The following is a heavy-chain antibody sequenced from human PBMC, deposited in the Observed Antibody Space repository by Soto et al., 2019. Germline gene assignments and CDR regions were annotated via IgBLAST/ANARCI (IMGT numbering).Heavy chain of an antibody. CDR3: ARTSYDSSGMAADP. V-gene: IGHV4-31*03. J-gene: IGHJ5*02. CDR2: IYYSGST. CDR1: GGSISSGGYY. Sequence: PSETLSLTCTVSGGSISSGGYYWSWIRQHPGKGLEWIGYIYYSGSTYYNPSLKSRVTISVDTSKNQFSLKLSSVTAADTAVYYCARTSYDSSGMAADPWGQGTLVTVSS. D-gene: IGHD3-22*01.